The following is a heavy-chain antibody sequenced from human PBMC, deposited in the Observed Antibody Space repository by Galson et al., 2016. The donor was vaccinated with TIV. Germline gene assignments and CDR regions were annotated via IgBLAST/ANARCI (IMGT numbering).Heavy chain of an antibody. V-gene: IGHV4-59*01. CDR1: GGSISHYY. CDR3: ARTAYWSGYEDF. CDR2: IYYTGTT. D-gene: IGHD3-3*01. Sequence: SETLSPTCTVSGGSISHYYWSWIRQAPGKGLDWIGYIYYTGTTHYSPSLKSRVTISVDMSKNQFSLHLNSVTAADTAVYYCARTAYWSGYEDFWGQGTLVTVSS. J-gene: IGHJ4*02.